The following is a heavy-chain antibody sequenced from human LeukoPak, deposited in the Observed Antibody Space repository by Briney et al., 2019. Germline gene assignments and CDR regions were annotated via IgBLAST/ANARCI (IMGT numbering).Heavy chain of an antibody. Sequence: PSETLSLTCTVSGGSVSSGSYYWSWIRQPPGKGLEWIGEIIRSASTNYDPSLKSRVTISEDTSKKQFSLKLSSVTAADTAVYYCARGLSGGWKIPGYYFDYWGQGTLVTVSS. D-gene: IGHD6-19*01. CDR3: ARGLSGGWKIPGYYFDY. V-gene: IGHV4-39*07. J-gene: IGHJ4*02. CDR2: IIRSAST. CDR1: GGSVSSGSYY.